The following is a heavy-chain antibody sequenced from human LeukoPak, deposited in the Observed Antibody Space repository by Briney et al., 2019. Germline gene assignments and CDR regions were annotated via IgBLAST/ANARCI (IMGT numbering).Heavy chain of an antibody. J-gene: IGHJ1*01. D-gene: IGHD3-22*01. CDR1: GFTFSSYA. CDR2: ISGSGGST. V-gene: IGHV3-23*01. CDR3: AKVPAYYYDSSGSGYFQH. Sequence: GGSLRLSCAASGFTFSSYAMSWVRQAPGKGLDWVSAISGSGGSTYYADSVKGRFTISRDNSKNTLYLQMNSLRAEDTAVYYCAKVPAYYYDSSGSGYFQHWGQGTLVTVSS.